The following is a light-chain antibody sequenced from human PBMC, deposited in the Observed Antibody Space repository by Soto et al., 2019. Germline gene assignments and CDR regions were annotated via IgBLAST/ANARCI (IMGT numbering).Light chain of an antibody. CDR1: ETVSNNY. Sequence: VLTQSPGSLSLSPGERATLSCRASETVSNNYLAWYQQKPGQAPRLLIFVASSRATGIPDRFRGSGSGTDFTLTITRLEPEDFAVYYCQQYSNSPLTFGGGTKVDIK. J-gene: IGKJ4*01. CDR3: QQYSNSPLT. V-gene: IGKV3-20*01. CDR2: VAS.